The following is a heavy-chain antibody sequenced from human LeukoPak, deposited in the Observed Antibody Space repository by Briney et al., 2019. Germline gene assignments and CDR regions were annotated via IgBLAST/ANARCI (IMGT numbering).Heavy chain of an antibody. V-gene: IGHV3-30*18. CDR2: ISYVGSNK. J-gene: IGHJ4*02. D-gene: IGHD3-10*01. CDR3: AKATAVGSYYPDY. CDR1: GFTPSSYG. Sequence: VGSLRLSCAASGFTPSSYGLHWVRPAPGKGGEWVAVISYVGSNKYYTDSVKGRFTLSRDKFKKTLYLQIKSPRAEITAVYFCAKATAVGSYYPDYWGQGTLVTVSS.